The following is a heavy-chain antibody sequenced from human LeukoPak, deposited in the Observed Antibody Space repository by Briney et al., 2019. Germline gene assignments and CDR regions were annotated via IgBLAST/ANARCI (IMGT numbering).Heavy chain of an antibody. CDR1: GGTFSSYA. D-gene: IGHD3-22*01. CDR2: IIPIFGTA. J-gene: IGHJ4*02. CDR3: ARNLHYYDSSGYLDY. V-gene: IGHV1-69*05. Sequence: ASVKVSCKASGGTFSSYAISWVRQAPGQGLEWMGRIIPIFGTANYAQKFQGRVTITTDESTSTAYMELSSLRSEDTAAYYCARNLHYYDSSGYLDYWGQGTLVTVSS.